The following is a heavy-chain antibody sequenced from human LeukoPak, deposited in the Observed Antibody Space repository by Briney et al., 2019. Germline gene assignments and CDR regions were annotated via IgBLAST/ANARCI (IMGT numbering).Heavy chain of an antibody. D-gene: IGHD3-10*01. CDR3: AKDIPGVTNFGEFDY. Sequence: GGSLRLSCAASGFTFDDYAMHWVRQAPGKGLEWVSGISWNSGSIGYADSVKGRFTISRDNAKNSLYLQMNSLRAEDTALYYCAKDIPGVTNFGEFDYWGQGTLVTVSS. CDR1: GFTFDDYA. CDR2: ISWNSGSI. V-gene: IGHV3-9*01. J-gene: IGHJ4*02.